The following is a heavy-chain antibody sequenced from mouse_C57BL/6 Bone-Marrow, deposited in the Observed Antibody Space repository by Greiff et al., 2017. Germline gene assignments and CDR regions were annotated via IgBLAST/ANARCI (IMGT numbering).Heavy chain of an antibody. CDR1: GFTFSSYG. Sequence: VESGGDLVKPGGSLKLSCAASGFTFSSYGMSWVRQTPDKRLEWVATISSGGSYTYYPDSVKGRFTISRDNAKNTLYLQMSSLKSEDTAMYYCASNYYGSSYDYWGQGTTLTVSS. CDR3: ASNYYGSSYDY. CDR2: ISSGGSYT. J-gene: IGHJ2*01. V-gene: IGHV5-6*01. D-gene: IGHD1-1*01.